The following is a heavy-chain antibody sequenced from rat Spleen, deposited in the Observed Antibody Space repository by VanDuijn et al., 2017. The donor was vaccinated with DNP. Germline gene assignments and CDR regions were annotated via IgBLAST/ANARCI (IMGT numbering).Heavy chain of an antibody. V-gene: IGHV3-1*01. D-gene: IGHD1-5*01. CDR2: ISYSGRT. J-gene: IGHJ2*01. CDR1: GYSITSHY. Sequence: EVQLQESGPGLVKPSQSLSLTCSVTGYSITSHYWGWIRKFPGNKMAWIGHISYSGRTTYNPSPKSRISISRDTSKNQFFLQLNSVSTDDTATYYCARWNIGTSTLDYWGQGVMVTVSS. CDR3: ARWNIGTSTLDY.